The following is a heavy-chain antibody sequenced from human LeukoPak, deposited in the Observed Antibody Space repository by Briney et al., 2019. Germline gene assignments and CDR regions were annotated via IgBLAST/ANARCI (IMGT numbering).Heavy chain of an antibody. CDR3: ARALRALGIDLAVAGTNPVSMEYYFDY. Sequence: GGSLRLSCAASGFTFSSDSMNWVRQAPGKGLGWVSSISSSSSNIYYADSVKGRFTISRDNAKNSLYMQMNSLRAEDTAVYYCARALRALGIDLAVAGTNPVSMEYYFDYWGQGTLVTVSS. D-gene: IGHD6-19*01. V-gene: IGHV3-21*01. CDR2: ISSSSSNI. J-gene: IGHJ4*02. CDR1: GFTFSSDS.